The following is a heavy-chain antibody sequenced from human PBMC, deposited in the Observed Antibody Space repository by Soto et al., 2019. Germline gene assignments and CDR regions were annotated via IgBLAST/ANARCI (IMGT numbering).Heavy chain of an antibody. Sequence: GGSLKLSCAASKFTFSSYWMNWVRQAPGKGLEWVANIKQDGSEKYYVDSVKGRFTISRDNAKNALYLQMNSLRAEDTAVYYCAGGGGWVIDSWGQGALVTVSS. CDR1: KFTFSSYW. J-gene: IGHJ4*02. D-gene: IGHD3-16*01. V-gene: IGHV3-7*01. CDR3: AGGGGWVIDS. CDR2: IKQDGSEK.